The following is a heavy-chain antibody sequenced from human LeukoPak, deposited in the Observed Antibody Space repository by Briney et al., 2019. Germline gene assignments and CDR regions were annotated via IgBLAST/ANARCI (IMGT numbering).Heavy chain of an antibody. V-gene: IGHV3-33*01. CDR2: MWFDGSNE. CDR3: AREVGQLWEPNNWFDP. Sequence: GGSLRLSCAASGFTFTNYSMHWVRQAPGKGLEWVAVMWFDGSNEYYADSVKGRFTISRDNSRNTLSLQMNSLRAEDTAVYYCAREVGQLWEPNNWFDPWGQGTLVTVSS. J-gene: IGHJ5*02. CDR1: GFTFTNYS. D-gene: IGHD5-18*01.